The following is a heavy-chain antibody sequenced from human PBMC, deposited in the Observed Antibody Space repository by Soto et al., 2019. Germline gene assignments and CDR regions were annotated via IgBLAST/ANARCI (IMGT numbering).Heavy chain of an antibody. Sequence: QVTLKESGPVLVKPTETLTLTCTVSGLSLSTGKLGVSWIRQPPGKALEWLAHIFSNDDKSYSTSLRSRVTISKDTSRSQVVLTMTNMDPLDSGTYYWALIKDCSRTYCYLASFDPWGQGTLVTVSS. CDR3: ALIKDCSRTYCYLASFDP. CDR2: IFSNDDK. CDR1: GLSLSTGKLG. V-gene: IGHV2-26*01. D-gene: IGHD2-2*01. J-gene: IGHJ5*02.